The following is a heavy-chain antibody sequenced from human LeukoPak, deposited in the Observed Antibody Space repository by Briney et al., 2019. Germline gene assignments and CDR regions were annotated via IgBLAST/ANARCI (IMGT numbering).Heavy chain of an antibody. Sequence: GRSLRLSCAASGFTFSSYGMHWVRQAPGKGLEWVAVIWYDGSNKYYADSVKGRFTISRDNSKNTLYLQMSSLRAEDTAVYYCAKTGTPEMCSGGSCYQYYFDYWGQGTLVTVSS. CDR3: AKTGTPEMCSGGSCYQYYFDY. J-gene: IGHJ4*02. V-gene: IGHV3-33*06. CDR1: GFTFSSYG. CDR2: IWYDGSNK. D-gene: IGHD2-15*01.